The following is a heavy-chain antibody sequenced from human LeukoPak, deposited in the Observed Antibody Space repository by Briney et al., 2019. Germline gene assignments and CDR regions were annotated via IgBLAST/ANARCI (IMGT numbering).Heavy chain of an antibody. J-gene: IGHJ5*02. CDR2: IIPIFGTA. V-gene: IGHV1-69*06. CDR1: GGTFSSYA. D-gene: IGHD6-19*01. Sequence: ASVKVSCKASGGTFSSYAISWVRQAPGQGLEWMGGIIPIFGTANYAQKFQGRVTITADKSTSTAYMELSSLRSEDTAVYYCARDPMGIAVAGPFSGWFDPWGQGTLVTVSS. CDR3: ARDPMGIAVAGPFSGWFDP.